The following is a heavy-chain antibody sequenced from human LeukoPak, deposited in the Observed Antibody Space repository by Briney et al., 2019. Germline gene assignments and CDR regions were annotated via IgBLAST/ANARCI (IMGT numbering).Heavy chain of an antibody. V-gene: IGHV1-69*13. CDR1: GGNFRTYK. CDR2: IIPIFGIP. CDR3: ARDQGYRYGYGDFDY. Sequence: SVKVSCKASGGNFRTYKIHWVRQAPGQGLEWMGEIIPIFGIPNYAQKFQDRLTITADDSTGTAYMELTSLRSEDTAVYYCARDQGYRYGYGDFDYWGQGTLVTVSS. D-gene: IGHD5-18*01. J-gene: IGHJ4*02.